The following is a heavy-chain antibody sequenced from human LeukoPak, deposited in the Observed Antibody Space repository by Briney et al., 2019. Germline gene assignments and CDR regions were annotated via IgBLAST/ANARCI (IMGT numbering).Heavy chain of an antibody. J-gene: IGHJ4*02. V-gene: IGHV3-7*01. CDR1: GFTFSSYE. CDR2: IKQDGSEK. CDR3: ARDTPYCGGDCYSLTGYYFDY. Sequence: PGGSLRLSCAASGFTFSSYEMNWVRQAPGKGLEWVANIKQDGSEKYYVDSVKGRFTISRDNAKNSLYLQMNSLRAEDTAVYYCARDTPYCGGDCYSLTGYYFDYWGQGTLVTVSS. D-gene: IGHD2-21*02.